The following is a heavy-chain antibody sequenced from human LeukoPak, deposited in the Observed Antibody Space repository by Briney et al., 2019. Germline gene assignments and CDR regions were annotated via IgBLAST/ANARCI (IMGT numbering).Heavy chain of an antibody. CDR1: GYTFTGYY. Sequence: ASVKVCCKASGYTFTGYYMHWVRQAPGQGLEWMGWINPNSGGTNYAQKFQGRVTMTRDTSISTAYMELSRLRSDGTAVYYCARDWGYYDSSGYRLWGQGTLVTVSS. V-gene: IGHV1-2*02. CDR2: INPNSGGT. CDR3: ARDWGYYDSSGYRL. J-gene: IGHJ4*02. D-gene: IGHD3-22*01.